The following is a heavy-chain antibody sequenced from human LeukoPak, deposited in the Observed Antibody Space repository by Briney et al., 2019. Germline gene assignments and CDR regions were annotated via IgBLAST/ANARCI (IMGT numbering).Heavy chain of an antibody. CDR3: ARHPSAPILDY. CDR1: GGSISSSSYY. J-gene: IGHJ4*02. CDR2: IYYSGCT. V-gene: IGHV4-39*01. D-gene: IGHD3-10*01. Sequence: SETLSLTCTVSGGSISSSSYYWGWIRQPPGKGLEWIGSIYYSGCTYYNPSLKSRVTISVDTFKNQFSLKLSSVTAADTAVYYCARHPSAPILDYWGQGTLVTVSS.